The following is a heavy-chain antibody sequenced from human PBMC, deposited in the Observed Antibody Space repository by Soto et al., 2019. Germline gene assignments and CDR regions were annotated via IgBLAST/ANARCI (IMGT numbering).Heavy chain of an antibody. D-gene: IGHD5-12*01. V-gene: IGHV4-31*03. CDR2: IYYSGST. J-gene: IGHJ4*02. CDR1: GCSISSGGYY. CDR3: AAGGGLPRYY. Sequence: SETLSLTCTVSGCSISSGGYYWIWIRQHPGKGLEWIGYIYYSGSTYYNPSLKSRVTISVDRSKNQFSLKLSSVTAADTAVYYCAAGGGLPRYYWGQGTLVTVSS.